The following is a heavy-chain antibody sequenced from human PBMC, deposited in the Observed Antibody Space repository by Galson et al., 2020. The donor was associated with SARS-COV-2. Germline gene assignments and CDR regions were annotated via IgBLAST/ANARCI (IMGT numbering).Heavy chain of an antibody. Sequence: ASETLSLTCTVSGGSVSSGSYYWSWIRQPPGKGLEWIGYIYYSGSTNYNPSLKSRVTISVDTSKNQFSLKLSSVTAADTAVYYCARGVYYYGSGSYPTSPLDYWGQGTLVTVSS. V-gene: IGHV4-61*01. CDR1: GGSVSSGSYY. D-gene: IGHD3-10*01. CDR3: ARGVYYYGSGSYPTSPLDY. J-gene: IGHJ4*02. CDR2: IYYSGST.